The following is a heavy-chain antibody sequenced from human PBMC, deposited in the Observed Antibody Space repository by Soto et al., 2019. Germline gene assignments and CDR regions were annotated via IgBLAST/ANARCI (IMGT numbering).Heavy chain of an antibody. J-gene: IGHJ4*02. V-gene: IGHV1-18*01. CDR1: GYTFTSYG. D-gene: IGHD3-3*01. CDR2: ISAYNGNT. CDR3: ARDQFEYYDFWSGPKVVDPFDY. Sequence: GASVKVSCKASGYTFTSYGISWVRQSPGQGLEWMGWISAYNGNTNYAQKLQGRVTMTTDTSTSTAYMELRSLRSDDTAVYYCARDQFEYYDFWSGPKVVDPFDYRGQGTLVTVSS.